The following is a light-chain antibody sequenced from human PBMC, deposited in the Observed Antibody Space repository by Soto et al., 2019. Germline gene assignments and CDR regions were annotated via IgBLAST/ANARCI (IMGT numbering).Light chain of an antibody. J-gene: IGKJ5*01. CDR2: GAS. Sequence: DIQMTQSPSSLSASVGDRVTITCRASQSINKHVNWYQQKPGKDPRLLVYGASNLQSGVPSRFSGSASGTEFTLSVISVQSEDFAIYYCQQGYGLPVTVGQGTRL. V-gene: IGKV1-39*01. CDR1: QSINKH. CDR3: QQGYGLPVT.